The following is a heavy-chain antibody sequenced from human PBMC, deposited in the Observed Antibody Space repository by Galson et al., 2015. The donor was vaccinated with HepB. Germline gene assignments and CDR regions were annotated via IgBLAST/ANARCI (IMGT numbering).Heavy chain of an antibody. V-gene: IGHV1-46*01. Sequence: SVKVSCKASGYTFTSYYMHWVRQAPGQGLEWVGIINASGGSTSYAQKFQGRVTLTRATSTSTVYMELSSLRSEDTAVYYCARDALAVAGSGVDVWGQGTTVTVSS. CDR1: GYTFTSYY. CDR3: ARDALAVAGSGVDV. CDR2: INASGGST. D-gene: IGHD6-19*01. J-gene: IGHJ6*02.